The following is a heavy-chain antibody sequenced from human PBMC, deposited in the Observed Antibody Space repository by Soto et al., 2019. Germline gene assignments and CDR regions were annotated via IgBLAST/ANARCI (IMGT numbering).Heavy chain of an antibody. Sequence: GGSLRLSCAASGFTLTTYAMTWVRQAPGRGLKWVSLISAGIGTTYYADSVKGRFTISRDIPNNTLFLQMDSLRAEDTAVYYCARDSYYDILTGGYGMDVWGQGTTVTVSS. CDR3: ARDSYYDILTGGYGMDV. CDR1: GFTLTTYA. J-gene: IGHJ6*02. CDR2: ISAGIGTT. V-gene: IGHV3-23*01. D-gene: IGHD3-9*01.